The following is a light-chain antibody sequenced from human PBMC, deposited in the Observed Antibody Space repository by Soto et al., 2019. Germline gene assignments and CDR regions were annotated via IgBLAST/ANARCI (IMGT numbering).Light chain of an antibody. V-gene: IGKV3-20*01. CDR1: QSVSNNY. J-gene: IGKJ1*01. CDR3: LQDFNYPWT. CDR2: GAS. Sequence: EIVLTQSAGTLSLSPGERATLCCRASQSVSNNYLAWYQQKPGQAPRLLIYGASNRATGIPDRFSGSGSGTDFTLTISGLQPEDFATYFCLQDFNYPWTFGQGTKVDIK.